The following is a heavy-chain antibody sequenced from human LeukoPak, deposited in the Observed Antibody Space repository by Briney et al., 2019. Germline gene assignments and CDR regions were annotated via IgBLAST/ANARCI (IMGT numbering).Heavy chain of an antibody. CDR1: GYTLTELS. J-gene: IGHJ4*02. CDR2: FDPEDGET. CDR3: AIISRGGHFDY. V-gene: IGHV1-24*01. D-gene: IGHD3-10*01. Sequence: SVTVSCKVSGYTLTELSMHWVRQAPAKELEWMGGFDPEDGETIYAQKFQGRVTMTEDTSTDTAYMELSSLRSEDTAVYYCAIISRGGHFDYWGQGTLVTVSS.